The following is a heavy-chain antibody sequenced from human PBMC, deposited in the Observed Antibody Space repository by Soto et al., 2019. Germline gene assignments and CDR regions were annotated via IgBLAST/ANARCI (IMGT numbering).Heavy chain of an antibody. CDR3: VASLAASGLNWLDP. D-gene: IGHD6-13*01. CDR1: GGSISEKY. J-gene: IGHJ5*02. V-gene: IGHV4-4*07. Sequence: SETLSLTCIVSGGSISEKYWNWVRQPPGKGLEWIGLVFANGHTDYNPSLKSRVTMSVDASKNQFSLRLTSMTAADTAVYYCVASLAASGLNWLDPWGRGTLVTVSS. CDR2: VFANGHT.